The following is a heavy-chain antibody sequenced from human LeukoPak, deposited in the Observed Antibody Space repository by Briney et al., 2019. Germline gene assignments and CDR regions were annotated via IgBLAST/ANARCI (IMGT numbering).Heavy chain of an antibody. CDR2: ISGSGGST. J-gene: IGHJ4*02. CDR1: GFTFSSYA. D-gene: IGHD3-10*01. V-gene: IGHV3-23*01. Sequence: GSLRLSCAASGFTFSSYAVSWVRQAPGKGLEWVSAISGSGGSTYYADSVKGRFTISRDNSKNTLYLQMNSLRAEDTAVYYCAKDLPGITMVRGVFDYWGQGTLVTVSS. CDR3: AKDLPGITMVRGVFDY.